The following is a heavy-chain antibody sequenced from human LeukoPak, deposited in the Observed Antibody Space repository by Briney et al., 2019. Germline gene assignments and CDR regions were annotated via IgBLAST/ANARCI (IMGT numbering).Heavy chain of an antibody. D-gene: IGHD1-26*01. J-gene: IGHJ4*02. CDR3: ARRGNRYSGSYYVFDY. CDR2: IYHSGST. V-gene: IGHV4-38-2*02. Sequence: PSETLSLTCTVSGYSISSGYYWGWIRQPPGKGLEWIGSIYHSGSTYYNPSLKSRVTMSLDTSKNQFSLKLSSVTAADTAVYYCARRGNRYSGSYYVFDYWGQGTLVTVSS. CDR1: GYSISSGYY.